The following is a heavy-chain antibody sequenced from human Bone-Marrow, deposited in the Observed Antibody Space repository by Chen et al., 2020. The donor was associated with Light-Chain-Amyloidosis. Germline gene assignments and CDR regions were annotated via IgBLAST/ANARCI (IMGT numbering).Heavy chain of an antibody. CDR3: AKDISYDDILPGYPADAFDI. CDR2: MGGRGGSS. J-gene: IGHJ3*02. Sequence: EVQLVESGGGLLQRGGSLRLSCAASGFAFSSYAMSWVRQAPGKGLEWVSTMGGRGGSSYYGDSVKGRLTISSDNSKNGVFLQMNSLRAEDKAGYYCAKDISYDDILPGYPADAFDIWGQGTMVTVSS. D-gene: IGHD3-9*01. V-gene: IGHV3-23*04. CDR1: GFAFSSYA.